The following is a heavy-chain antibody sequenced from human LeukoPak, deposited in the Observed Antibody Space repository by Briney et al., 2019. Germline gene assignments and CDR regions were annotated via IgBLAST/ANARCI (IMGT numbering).Heavy chain of an antibody. J-gene: IGHJ3*02. CDR2: IYYSGST. D-gene: IGHD1-14*01. Sequence: SETLSLTCTVSGGSISSSSYYWGWIRQPPGKGLEWIGSIYYSGSTYYNPSLKSRVTISVDTSKNQFSLKLSSVTAADTAVYYCARPAPGAHDAFDIWGQGTMVTVSS. CDR1: GGSISSSSYY. V-gene: IGHV4-39*01. CDR3: ARPAPGAHDAFDI.